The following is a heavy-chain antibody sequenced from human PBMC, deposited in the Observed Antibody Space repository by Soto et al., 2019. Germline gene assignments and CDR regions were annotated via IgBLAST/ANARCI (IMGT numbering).Heavy chain of an antibody. Sequence: ASVKVSCKASGYTFTSYAMHWVRQAPGQRLEWMGWINAGNGNTKYSQKFQGRVTITRDTSASTAYMELSSLRSEDTAVYYCARVRYYYGSGSKGAFDIWGQGTMVTVSS. J-gene: IGHJ3*02. CDR3: ARVRYYYGSGSKGAFDI. D-gene: IGHD3-10*01. CDR2: INAGNGNT. V-gene: IGHV1-3*01. CDR1: GYTFTSYA.